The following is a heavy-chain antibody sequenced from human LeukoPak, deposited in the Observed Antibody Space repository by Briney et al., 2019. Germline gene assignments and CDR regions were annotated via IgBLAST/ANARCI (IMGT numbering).Heavy chain of an antibody. V-gene: IGHV4-31*03. Sequence: PSETLSLTCTVSGGSISSGGYYWSWIRQHPGKGLEWIGYIYYSGSTYYNPSLKSRVTISADTSKNQFSLKLSSVTAADTAVYYCARERPSYYGMDVWGKGTTVTVSS. J-gene: IGHJ6*04. CDR3: ARERPSYYGMDV. CDR1: GGSISSGGYY. CDR2: IYYSGST.